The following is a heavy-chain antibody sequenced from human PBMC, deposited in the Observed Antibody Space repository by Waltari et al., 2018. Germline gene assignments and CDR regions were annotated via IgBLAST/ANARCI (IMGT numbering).Heavy chain of an antibody. CDR2: IRGGGGST. Sequence: EVQLLEAEGCLVQPGGSLSLSCAASGFTFSSYTMSWVRQAPGKGLGWVSAIRGGGGSTYYADSVKGRFTISRDNSKNTLYLQMNSLRAEDTAVYYCAKFPVYYYDSSGYLDYWGQGTLVTVSS. D-gene: IGHD3-22*01. CDR1: GFTFSSYT. J-gene: IGHJ4*02. V-gene: IGHV3-23*01. CDR3: AKFPVYYYDSSGYLDY.